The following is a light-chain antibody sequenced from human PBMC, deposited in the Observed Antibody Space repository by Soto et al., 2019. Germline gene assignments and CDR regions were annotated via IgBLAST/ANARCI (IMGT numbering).Light chain of an antibody. CDR1: QSVLYSSSNKNY. V-gene: IGKV4-1*01. CDR3: LQDYNYPYT. CDR2: WAS. J-gene: IGKJ2*01. Sequence: DIVMTQSPDSLAVSLGERATINCKSSQSVLYSSSNKNYLAWYQQKPGQPPKLLIYWASTRESGVPDRFTGSGSGTDFTLAIDSLQAEDVAVYYCLQDYNYPYTFGQGTKLEI.